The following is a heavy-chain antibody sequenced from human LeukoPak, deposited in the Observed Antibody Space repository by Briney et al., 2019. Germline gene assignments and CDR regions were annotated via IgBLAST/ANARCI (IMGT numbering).Heavy chain of an antibody. Sequence: SETLSLTCTVSGGSISSSSYYWGWIRQHPGKGLEWIGYIYYSGSTYYNPSLKSRVTISVDTSKNQFSLKLSSVTAADTAVYYCASLGRGGYWGQGTLVTVSS. D-gene: IGHD3-10*01. CDR2: IYYSGST. CDR3: ASLGRGGY. CDR1: GGSISSSSYY. J-gene: IGHJ4*02. V-gene: IGHV4-31*03.